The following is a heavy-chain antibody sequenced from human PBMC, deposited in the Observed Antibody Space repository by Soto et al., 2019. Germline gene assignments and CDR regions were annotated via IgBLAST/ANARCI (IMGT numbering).Heavy chain of an antibody. CDR2: IYDSGNT. CDR1: GGPIRSYC. D-gene: IGHD3-22*01. CDR3: SRGGGKDYYESSGHSNHAMDV. J-gene: IGHJ6*02. Sequence: SETLSLTCTVSGGPIRSYCWSWIRQPPGKGLEWIGYIYDSGNTDYNPSLKSRVTISVDTSKNQFSLKLSSVTTADTAVYYCSRGGGKDYYESSGHSNHAMDVWGQGTTVTVSS. V-gene: IGHV4-59*01.